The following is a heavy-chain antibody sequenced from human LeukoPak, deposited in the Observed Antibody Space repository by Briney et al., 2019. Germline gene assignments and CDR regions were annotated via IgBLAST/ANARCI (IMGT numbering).Heavy chain of an antibody. J-gene: IGHJ4*02. CDR2: ISSDGHVE. V-gene: IGHV3-48*03. Sequence: GGSLRLSCAASGFSFSSYEMNWVRQAPGKGLEWVSHISSDGHVETYVDSVRGRFTMSRDNAKNFLFLKMNGLRAEDTAVYYCARDTLNGPFVISLDYWGQGALVTVSS. D-gene: IGHD3-9*01. CDR3: ARDTLNGPFVISLDY. CDR1: GFSFSSYE.